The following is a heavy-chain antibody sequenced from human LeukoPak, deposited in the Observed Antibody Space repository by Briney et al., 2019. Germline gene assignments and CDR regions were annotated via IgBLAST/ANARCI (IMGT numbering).Heavy chain of an antibody. Sequence: PSETLSLTCTASGGSISSHYWNWIRQPPGKGLEWIGYIYYSGSTNYNPSLKSRVTISVDTSKNQFSLKLSSVTAADTAVYYCARERSWYPGVWFPWGQGTLVTVSS. CDR2: IYYSGST. V-gene: IGHV4-59*11. CDR1: GGSISSHY. J-gene: IGHJ5*02. CDR3: ARERSWYPGVWFP. D-gene: IGHD6-13*01.